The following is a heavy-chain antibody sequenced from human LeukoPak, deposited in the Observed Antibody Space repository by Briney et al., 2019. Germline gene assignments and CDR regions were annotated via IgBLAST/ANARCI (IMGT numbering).Heavy chain of an antibody. D-gene: IGHD2-15*01. CDR2: VQTSGIT. Sequence: SQTLSLICNVSGDPINKHYWTWIRQPAGKGLEWIGRVQTSGITNYNPSPKSRVTISIDRPRNQFSLILTSVSAADTAIYYCARQGAATMSAAFCLDKWGQGILVTVSS. CDR1: GDPINKHY. J-gene: IGHJ4*02. CDR3: ARQGAATMSAAFCLDK. V-gene: IGHV4-61*02.